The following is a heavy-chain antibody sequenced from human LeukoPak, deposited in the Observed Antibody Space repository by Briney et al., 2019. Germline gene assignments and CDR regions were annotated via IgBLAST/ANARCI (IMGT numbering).Heavy chain of an antibody. CDR2: ISAYNGNT. CDR1: GYTFTGHY. Sequence: GASVKVSCKASGYTFTGHYMHWVRQAPGQGLEWMGWISAYNGNTKYAQKLQGRVTMTTDTSTSTAYMELKSLRSDDTAVYYCARDQMGGSYYGYFQHWGQGTLVTVSS. CDR3: ARDQMGGSYYGYFQH. D-gene: IGHD1-26*01. V-gene: IGHV1-18*04. J-gene: IGHJ1*01.